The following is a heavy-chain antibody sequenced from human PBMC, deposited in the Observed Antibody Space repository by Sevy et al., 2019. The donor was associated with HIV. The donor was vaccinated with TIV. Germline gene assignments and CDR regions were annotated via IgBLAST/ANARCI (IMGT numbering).Heavy chain of an antibody. CDR1: GFTFNTHA. CDR2: ISGPGYGT. CDR3: AKELNAALESMLEVNLRSLKGFDV. D-gene: IGHD3-22*01. Sequence: GGSLRLSCAASGFTFNTHAMNWVRQAPGKGLEWVSVISGPGYGTNYADSVKGRFTISRDNSKNTLFLQMNRLREDDTVVYYCAKELNAALESMLEVNLRSLKGFDVWGQGTMVTVSS. J-gene: IGHJ3*01. V-gene: IGHV3-23*01.